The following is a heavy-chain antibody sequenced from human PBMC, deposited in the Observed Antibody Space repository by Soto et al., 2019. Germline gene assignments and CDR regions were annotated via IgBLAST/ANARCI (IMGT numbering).Heavy chain of an antibody. CDR2: ISDDGNTG. CDR3: ARRKYCSSTTCFDN. D-gene: IGHD2-2*01. Sequence: GSLRLSCAVSGFTFSTSAMHWVRQAPGKGLDWVAVISDDGNTGFYADSVKGRFTISRDNSKNTLYLQMSSLRAEDTAMYYCARRKYCSSTTCFDNWGQGT. CDR1: GFTFSTSA. J-gene: IGHJ4*02. V-gene: IGHV3-30*14.